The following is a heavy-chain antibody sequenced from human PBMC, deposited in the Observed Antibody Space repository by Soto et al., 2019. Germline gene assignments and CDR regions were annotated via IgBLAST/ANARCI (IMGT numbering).Heavy chain of an antibody. V-gene: IGHV4-59*01. J-gene: IGHJ3*02. CDR3: XXXXXXXXXI. CDR2: IYYSGST. CDR1: GGSISSYY. Sequence: QVQLQESGPGLVKPSETLSLTCTVSGGSISSYYWSWIRQPPGKGLEWIGYIYYSGSTNYNPSLXXXXXXXXXXXXXXXXXXXXXXXXXXXXXXXXXXXXXXXXXIWGQGTMVTVSS.